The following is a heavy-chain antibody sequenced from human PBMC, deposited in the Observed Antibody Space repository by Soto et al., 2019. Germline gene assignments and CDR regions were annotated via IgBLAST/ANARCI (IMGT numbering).Heavy chain of an antibody. CDR1: GYTFPTYA. CDR2: INPGTGSA. J-gene: IGHJ4*02. CDR3: AREVTTVSRFDY. D-gene: IGHD4-17*01. V-gene: IGHV1-3*01. Sequence: QVQLVQSGAEVKKPGASVKVSCKASGYTFPTYAIHWVRQAPGQRLEWMGWINPGTGSAIYSQMFQGRVTISRDTSASTAYMELDSLRSEDTAEYYCAREVTTVSRFDYWGQGTLVTVSS.